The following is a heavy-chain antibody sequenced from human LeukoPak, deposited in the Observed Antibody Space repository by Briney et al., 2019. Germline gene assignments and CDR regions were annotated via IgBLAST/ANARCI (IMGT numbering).Heavy chain of an antibody. Sequence: PSETLSLTCAVYGGSFSGYYWSWIRHPPGKGLGWIWEINHSGSTNYNPSPKSRVTISVDTSTNQFSLKLRSVTAAETAVYYCARHRGVLAAAGFFDLWGRGSMVTVSS. CDR3: ARHRGVLAAAGFFDL. CDR1: GGSFSGYY. J-gene: IGHJ2*01. D-gene: IGHD6-13*01. V-gene: IGHV4-34*01. CDR2: INHSGST.